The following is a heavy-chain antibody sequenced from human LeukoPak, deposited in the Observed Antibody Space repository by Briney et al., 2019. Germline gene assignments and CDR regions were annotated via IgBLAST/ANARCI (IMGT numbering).Heavy chain of an antibody. CDR3: AMDAFEGTKHSNFWSGYYADY. J-gene: IGHJ4*02. D-gene: IGHD3-3*01. CDR2: IRYDATNE. CDR1: GFTFTTYG. V-gene: IGHV3-30*02. Sequence: GGSLRLSCAASGFTFTTYGIHWVRQAPGKGLEWVTFIRYDATNEYYADSVKGRFTISRDNSKNTVYLQMNSLRTEDTAVYYCAMDAFEGTKHSNFWSGYYADYWGQGTLVTVSS.